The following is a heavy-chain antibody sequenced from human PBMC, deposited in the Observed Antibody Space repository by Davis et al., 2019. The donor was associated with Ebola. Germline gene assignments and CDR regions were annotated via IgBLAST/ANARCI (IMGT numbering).Heavy chain of an antibody. Sequence: GGSLRLSCAASGFTFSSYSMNWVRQAPGKGLEWVSYISSSSSTIYYADSVKGRFTISRDNAKNSLYLQMNSLRDEDTAVYYCARTPTLYDFWSGKPRVDYYGMDVWGKGTTVTVSS. J-gene: IGHJ6*04. CDR3: ARTPTLYDFWSGKPRVDYYGMDV. CDR2: ISSSSSTI. CDR1: GFTFSSYS. V-gene: IGHV3-48*02. D-gene: IGHD3-3*01.